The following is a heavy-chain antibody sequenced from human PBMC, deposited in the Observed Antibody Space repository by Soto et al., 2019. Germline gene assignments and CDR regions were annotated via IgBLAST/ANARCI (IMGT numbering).Heavy chain of an antibody. CDR3: AKDSSAAFDY. D-gene: IGHD6-25*01. J-gene: IGHJ4*02. Sequence: LRLSGVASGFTLRTSGMHWVRQAPSKGLEWVAVISHDGSNQFYAESVKGRLTISRDNSKNMLYLQMNSLRADDSAVYFCAKDSSAAFDYWGQGTVVTVSS. V-gene: IGHV3-30*18. CDR1: GFTLRTSG. CDR2: ISHDGSNQ.